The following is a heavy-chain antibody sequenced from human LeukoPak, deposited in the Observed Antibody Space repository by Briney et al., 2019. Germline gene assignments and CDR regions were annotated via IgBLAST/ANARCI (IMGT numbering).Heavy chain of an antibody. J-gene: IGHJ4*02. CDR1: GFTFITYG. D-gene: IGHD3-16*01. CDR2: IRHDGANK. V-gene: IGHV3-30*02. CDR3: AKELNMITFAPFDY. Sequence: GGSLRLSCAASGFTFITYGMHWVRQVPGKGLEWVAFIRHDGANKYYTDPVKGRFTISRDNSKNTVYLQMSSLRAEDTAVYYCAKELNMITFAPFDYWGQGTLVTVSS.